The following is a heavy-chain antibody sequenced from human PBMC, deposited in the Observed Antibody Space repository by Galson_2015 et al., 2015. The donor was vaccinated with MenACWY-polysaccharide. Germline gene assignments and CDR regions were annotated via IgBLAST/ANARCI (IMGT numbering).Heavy chain of an antibody. CDR3: VKAHETSGWNRGPGY. CDR2: ISLDGRNT. D-gene: IGHD1-1*01. V-gene: IGHV3-23*01. Sequence: SLRLSCAASGFTFTSYTMSWIRQAPRKGPEWVTVISLDGRNTYYADPVKGRFTISRGNSKNTLYLQMHDLRAEDTAVYYCVKAHETSGWNRGPGYWGQGTLVTVSS. J-gene: IGHJ4*02. CDR1: GFTFTSYT.